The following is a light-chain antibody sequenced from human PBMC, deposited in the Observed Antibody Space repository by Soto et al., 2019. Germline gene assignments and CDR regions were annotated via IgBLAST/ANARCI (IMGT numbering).Light chain of an antibody. J-gene: IGKJ1*01. V-gene: IGKV1-39*01. CDR1: QNISSY. CDR2: AAS. Sequence: DIQMTQSPSSLSASVGDTVTITCRTSQNISSYLNWYQQKPGKAPNLLIYAASSLQSGVPSRFRGSGSGTDFTLTISSLQPEDFATFYCQQSYSTPRTFGQGTKVDIK. CDR3: QQSYSTPRT.